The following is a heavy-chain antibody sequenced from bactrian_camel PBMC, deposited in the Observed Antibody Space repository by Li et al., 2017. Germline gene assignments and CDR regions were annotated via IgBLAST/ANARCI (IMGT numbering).Heavy chain of an antibody. CDR3: AKAEYGGSSYNY. Sequence: HVQLVESGGGSVQSGGSLRLSCAASSVYIYCMGWFRQAPGKECEPVATINLQGTITYADSVKGRFSISRDTAKNTVYLQLDSLKTEDMAMCYCAKAEYGGSSYNYWGQGTQVTVS. D-gene: IGHD6*01. CDR2: INLQGTI. V-gene: IGHV3S53*01. J-gene: IGHJ4*01. CDR1: SVYIYC.